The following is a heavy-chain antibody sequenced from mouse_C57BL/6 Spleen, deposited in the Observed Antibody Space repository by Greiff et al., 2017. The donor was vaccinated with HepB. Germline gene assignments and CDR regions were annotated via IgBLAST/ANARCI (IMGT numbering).Heavy chain of an antibody. CDR1: GYTFTSYW. CDR3: ARFGRWYFGV. J-gene: IGHJ1*03. Sequence: QVQLQQPGAELVRPGTSVKLSCKASGYTFTSYWMHWVKQRTGQGLEWIGVIDPSDSYTNYNQKFKGKATLTVDTSSSTAYMQLSSLTSEDAAVYYCARFGRWYFGVWGTGTTVTVSS. V-gene: IGHV1-59*01. CDR2: IDPSDSYT.